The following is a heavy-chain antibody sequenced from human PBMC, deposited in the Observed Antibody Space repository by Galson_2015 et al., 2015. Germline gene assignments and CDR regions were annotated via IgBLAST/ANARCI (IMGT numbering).Heavy chain of an antibody. V-gene: IGHV4-30-2*05. J-gene: IGHJ4*02. CDR3: ARGYCGRDCYSSWAAYHFDY. Sequence: YYNPSLKSRVTITLDTSNNQFSLKLSSVTAADTAVYFCARGYCGRDCYSSWAAYHFDYWGQGTLVTVSS. D-gene: IGHD2-21*02.